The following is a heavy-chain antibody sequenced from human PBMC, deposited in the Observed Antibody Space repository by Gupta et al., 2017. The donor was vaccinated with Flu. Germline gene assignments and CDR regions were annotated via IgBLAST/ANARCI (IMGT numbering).Heavy chain of an antibody. CDR3: ARALSLRQYNWFDP. Sequence: QVQLQQWGAGLLKPSETLSLTCAVYGGSFSGYYWSWIRQPPGKGLEWIGEINHSGSTNYNPSLKSRVTISVDTSKNQFSLKLSSVTAADTAVYYCARALSLRQYNWFDPWGQGTLVTVSS. CDR2: INHSGST. D-gene: IGHD3-22*01. V-gene: IGHV4-34*01. J-gene: IGHJ5*02. CDR1: GGSFSGYY.